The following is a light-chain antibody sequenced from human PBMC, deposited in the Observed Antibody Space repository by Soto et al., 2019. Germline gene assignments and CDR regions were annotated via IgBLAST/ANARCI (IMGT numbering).Light chain of an antibody. CDR3: QQFNSYSRT. J-gene: IGKJ1*01. CDR2: DAS. Sequence: DIQMTQSPSTLSASVGDRVTITCRASQTISSWLAWYQQKPGKAPKLLIFDASTLDSGVPSRFSGSGSGTDFTLTINSLQPDDFATYYCQQFNSYSRTFGQGTKVDIK. CDR1: QTISSW. V-gene: IGKV1-5*01.